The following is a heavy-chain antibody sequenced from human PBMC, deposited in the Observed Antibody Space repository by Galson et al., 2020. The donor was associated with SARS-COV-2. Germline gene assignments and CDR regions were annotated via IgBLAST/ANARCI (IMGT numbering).Heavy chain of an antibody. CDR3: ARDKGEGSGWYVRSSRSGGLDP. Sequence: SETLSLTCAVSGGSISSSNWWSWVRQPPGKGLEWIGEIYHSGSTNYNPSLKSRVTISVDKSKNQFSLKLSSVTAADTAVYYCARDKGEGSGWYVRSSRSGGLDPWGQGTLVTVSS. D-gene: IGHD6-19*01. J-gene: IGHJ5*02. CDR1: GGSISSSNW. V-gene: IGHV4-4*02. CDR2: IYHSGST.